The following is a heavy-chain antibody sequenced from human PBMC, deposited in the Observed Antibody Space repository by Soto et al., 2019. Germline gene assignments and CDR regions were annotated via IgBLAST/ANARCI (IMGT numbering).Heavy chain of an antibody. Sequence: QVQLVESGGGVVQPGRSLRLSCAASGFTFSSYGMHWVRQAPGKGLEWVAVIWYDGSNKYYADSVKGRFTISRDNSKNTLFLPMNRLRAEDTAVYYCGRDGGCGDGHTVGFNWFDPWGQGTLVTVSS. CDR2: IWYDGSNK. V-gene: IGHV3-33*01. CDR3: GRDGGCGDGHTVGFNWFDP. J-gene: IGHJ5*02. D-gene: IGHD6-19*01. CDR1: GFTFSSYG.